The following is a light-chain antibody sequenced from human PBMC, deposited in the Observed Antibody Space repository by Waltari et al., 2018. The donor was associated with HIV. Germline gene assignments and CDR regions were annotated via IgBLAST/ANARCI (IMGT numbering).Light chain of an antibody. CDR2: EVN. CDR3: CSYAGSRRV. J-gene: IGLJ1*01. CDR1: SSDVGSYNL. V-gene: IGLV2-23*02. Sequence: QSALTQPASVSGSPGQSITISCTGTSSDVGSYNLVSWYQQYPGKAPKLMIYEVNKLPSGISNRCSGSKSGNTASLTISGRQAEDEADYYCCSYAGSRRVFGTGTKVTVL.